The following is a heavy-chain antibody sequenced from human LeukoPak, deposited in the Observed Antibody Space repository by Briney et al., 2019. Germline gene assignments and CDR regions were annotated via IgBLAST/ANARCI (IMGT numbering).Heavy chain of an antibody. D-gene: IGHD3-22*01. Sequence: VASVKVSCKAFGYTLTGYYMHWVRQAPGQGLEWMGWINPNSGGTNYAQKFQGRVTMTRDTSISTAYMELIRLRADDTAVYFCARSNYYMFCIDYWGQGTLVTVSS. J-gene: IGHJ4*02. V-gene: IGHV1-2*02. CDR2: INPNSGGT. CDR1: GYTLTGYY. CDR3: ARSNYYMFCIDY.